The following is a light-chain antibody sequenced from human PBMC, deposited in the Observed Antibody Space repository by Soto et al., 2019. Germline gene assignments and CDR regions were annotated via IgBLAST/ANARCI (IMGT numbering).Light chain of an antibody. J-gene: IGLJ2*01. CDR3: QSYDSTLSGVT. CDR1: SSNIGAGYG. Sequence: QSVLTQPPSVCGAPGQRSTISCTGSSSNIGAGYGVHWYIQLPGAAPKLLVYGDSNRPSGVPDRFSGSKSDTSASLAITGLQAEDEADYYCQSYDSTLSGVTFGVGT. V-gene: IGLV1-40*01. CDR2: GDS.